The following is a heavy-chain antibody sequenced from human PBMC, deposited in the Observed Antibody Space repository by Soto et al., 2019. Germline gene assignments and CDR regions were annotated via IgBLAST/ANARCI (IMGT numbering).Heavy chain of an antibody. CDR2: IIPIFGTA. D-gene: IGHD2-2*01. J-gene: IGHJ6*02. CDR1: WRTFTSYD. V-gene: IGHV1-69*06. Sequence: SGKVWSKASWRTFTSYDISWVRPAPGQGRECMGGIIPIFGTANYAQKFQGRVTITADKSTSTAYMEQSSLRSEDTAVYYCARDIVVVPAEYGLDVWGRGTRVTVAS. CDR3: ARDIVVVPAEYGLDV.